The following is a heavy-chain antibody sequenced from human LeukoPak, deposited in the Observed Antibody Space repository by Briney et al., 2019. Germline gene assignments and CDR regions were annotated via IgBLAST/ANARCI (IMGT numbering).Heavy chain of an antibody. V-gene: IGHV3-23*01. CDR2: ISTGGST. CDR3: AKAAVGVAAINY. J-gene: IGHJ4*02. CDR1: GGSISSYY. Sequence: ETLSLTCTVSGGSISSYYWSWIRQPPGKGLEWVSAISTGGSTYYADSVKGRFTISRDNSKNTLYLQMNTLKAEDSALYYCAKAAVGVAAINYWGQGTLVTVSS. D-gene: IGHD2-15*01.